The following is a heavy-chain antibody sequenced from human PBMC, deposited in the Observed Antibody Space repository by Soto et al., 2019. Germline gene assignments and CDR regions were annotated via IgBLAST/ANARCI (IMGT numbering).Heavy chain of an antibody. D-gene: IGHD6-13*01. CDR1: GFTFSSYA. Sequence: EVQLVESGGGLVQPGGSLRLSCAASGFTFSSYAMHWVRQATGKGLEWVSAIGTAGDPYYPGSVKGRFTISRENAKNSLYLQMNSLRAGETAVYYCARGGIAAAGGWYFDYWGQGTLVTVSS. V-gene: IGHV3-13*05. J-gene: IGHJ4*02. CDR3: ARGGIAAAGGWYFDY. CDR2: IGTAGDP.